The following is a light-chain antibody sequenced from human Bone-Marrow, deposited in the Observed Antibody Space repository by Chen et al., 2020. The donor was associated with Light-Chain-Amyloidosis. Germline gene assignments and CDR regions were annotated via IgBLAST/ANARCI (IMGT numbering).Light chain of an antibody. Sequence: SYELTHRPSVAVSPGQTARSTCYGDDLPRKYAYWYQQKPGQAPVLVIHRDTERPSWISERFSGSSSGTTATLTISGVQAEDEADYHCQSADSSGTYEVIFGGGTKLTVL. J-gene: IGLJ2*01. CDR3: QSADSSGTYEVI. CDR1: DLPRKY. CDR2: RDT. V-gene: IGLV3-25*03.